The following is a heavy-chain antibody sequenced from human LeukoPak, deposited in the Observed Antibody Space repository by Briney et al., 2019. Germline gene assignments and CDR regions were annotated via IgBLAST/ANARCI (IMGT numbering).Heavy chain of an antibody. CDR3: ARGNYYMDV. Sequence: GGSLRLSCAASGFTFSSYRMNWVRQAPGKGLEWVSYISSSSNTIYYADSVKGRFTISRDNAKNSLYLQMNSLRAEDTAVYYCARGNYYMDVWGKGTTVTVSS. CDR2: ISSSSNTI. J-gene: IGHJ6*03. CDR1: GFTFSSYR. V-gene: IGHV3-48*04.